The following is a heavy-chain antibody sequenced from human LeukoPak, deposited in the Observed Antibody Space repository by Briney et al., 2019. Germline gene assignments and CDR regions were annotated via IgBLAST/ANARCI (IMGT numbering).Heavy chain of an antibody. CDR3: ARASGPYSSSSYYYFDY. CDR2: IYYSGST. D-gene: IGHD6-6*01. Sequence: SQTLSLTCTVSGGSISSGGYYWSWIRQHPGKGLEWIGYIYYSGSTYYNPSLKSRVTVSLDTSENQFSLRLRSVPAADTAVYYCARASGPYSSSSYYYFDYWGQGTLVTVSS. CDR1: GGSISSGGYY. V-gene: IGHV4-31*03. J-gene: IGHJ4*02.